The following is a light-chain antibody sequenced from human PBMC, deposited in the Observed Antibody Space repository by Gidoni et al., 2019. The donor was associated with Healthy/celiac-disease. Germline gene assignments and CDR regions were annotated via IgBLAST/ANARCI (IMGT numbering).Light chain of an antibody. J-gene: IGKJ3*01. CDR1: QSISSY. Sequence: DIQMTQSPSSLSASVRDRVTITCRASQSISSYLNWYQQKPGKAPKLLIYAASSLQSGVPSRFSGSGSGTDFTLSISSLQPEDFTTKYYQQSYSTPLTFGPGTKVDIK. CDR3: QQSYSTPLT. CDR2: AAS. V-gene: IGKV1-39*01.